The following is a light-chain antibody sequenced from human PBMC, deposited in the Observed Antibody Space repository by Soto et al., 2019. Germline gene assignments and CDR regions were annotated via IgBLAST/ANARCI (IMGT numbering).Light chain of an antibody. V-gene: IGLV2-14*01. Sequence: QSALTQPASVSGSPGQSITISCTGTSSDVGGYKYVSWYQQHPGKAPKLLIYTVSNRPSGVSNRFSGSKSGNTASLTISGLQAEDEADYYCSSYTSSSSYVFGTGTSSPS. J-gene: IGLJ1*01. CDR3: SSYTSSSSYV. CDR2: TVS. CDR1: SSDVGGYKY.